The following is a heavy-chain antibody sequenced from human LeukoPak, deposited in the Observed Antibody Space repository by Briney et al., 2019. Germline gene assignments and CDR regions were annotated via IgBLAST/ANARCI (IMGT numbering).Heavy chain of an antibody. J-gene: IGHJ4*02. D-gene: IGHD2-2*01. CDR3: ARALDSSSSRYQAFEE. CDR1: GFTFSNYW. Sequence: GALRLSCSASGFTFSNYWMSWVRQAPGKGLEWVANIKQDESEKYYVDSVKGRFTISRDNAKSSLYPQMNSLRAEDTAVYYCARALDSSSSRYQAFEEWGQGTLVTVSS. V-gene: IGHV3-7*01. CDR2: IKQDESEK.